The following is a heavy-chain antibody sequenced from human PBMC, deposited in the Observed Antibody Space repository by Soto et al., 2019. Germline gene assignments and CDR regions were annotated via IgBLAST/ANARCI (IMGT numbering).Heavy chain of an antibody. V-gene: IGHV3-23*01. CDR2: MTGSGAIT. CDR3: TKQSCDVTTCHRDSVTHFFFEY. J-gene: IGHJ4*02. CDR1: GSTFSTYV. Sequence: QAGGSLRLSCAASGSTFSTYVMSWVRQAPGKGLEWVSSMTGSGAITYYGDSVKGRFTISRDNSKNTLFLQMNSLRAEDTAIYFCTKQSCDVTTCHRDSVTHFFFEYWGQGALVTVSS. D-gene: IGHD2-2*01.